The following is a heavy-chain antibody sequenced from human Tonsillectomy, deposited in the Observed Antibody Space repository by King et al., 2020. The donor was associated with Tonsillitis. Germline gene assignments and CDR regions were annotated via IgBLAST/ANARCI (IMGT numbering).Heavy chain of an antibody. CDR2: IYYSGST. D-gene: IGHD4-23*01. CDR1: GGSISSSSYY. Sequence: QLQESGPGLVKPSETLSLTCTVSGGSISSSSYYWGWIRQPPGKGLEWIGSIYYSGSTYYNPSLKSRVTISVDTSKNQFSLKLSSVTAADTAVYYCRGVVTPPALDDYWGQGTLVTVSS. V-gene: IGHV4-39*07. CDR3: RGVVTPPALDDY. J-gene: IGHJ4*02.